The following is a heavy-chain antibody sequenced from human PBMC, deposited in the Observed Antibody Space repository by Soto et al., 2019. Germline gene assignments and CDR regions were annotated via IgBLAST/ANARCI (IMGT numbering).Heavy chain of an antibody. CDR2: IYSGGST. D-gene: IGHD3-22*01. CDR1: GFTVSSNY. CDR3: ARDRVYGGYPEYVQH. J-gene: IGHJ1*01. V-gene: IGHV3-53*01. Sequence: EVQLVASGGCLIKPGGSLRLSCAASGFTVSSNYMSLVRQAPGKGLEWVPVIYSGGSTYYAESVKGRFTISRDNTKNTLDLQMNSRRTEDTAVYYCARDRVYGGYPEYVQHWGQGTLVTVCS.